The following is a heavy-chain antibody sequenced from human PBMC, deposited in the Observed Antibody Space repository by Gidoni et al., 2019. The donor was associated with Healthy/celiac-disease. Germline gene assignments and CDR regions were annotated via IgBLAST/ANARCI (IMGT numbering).Heavy chain of an antibody. D-gene: IGHD3-10*01. J-gene: IGHJ5*02. V-gene: IGHV3-33*01. CDR3: ARWGFGEPLRFDP. Sequence: QVQLVESGGGVVQPGRSLRLSCAASGFTFSSYGMHWVRQAPGKGLEWVAVIWYDGSNKYYADSVKGRFTISRDNSKNTLYLQMNSLRAEDTAVYYCARWGFGEPLRFDPWGQGTLVTVSS. CDR2: IWYDGSNK. CDR1: GFTFSSYG.